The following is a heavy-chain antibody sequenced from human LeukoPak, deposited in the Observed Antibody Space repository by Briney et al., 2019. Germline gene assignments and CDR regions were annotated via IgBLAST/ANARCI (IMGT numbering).Heavy chain of an antibody. V-gene: IGHV3-21*04. CDR3: ARDLAAAGTNFLSPGSFDY. D-gene: IGHD6-13*01. CDR1: GFTFSSYS. Sequence: GGSLRLSCAASGFTFSSYSMNWVRQAPGKGLEWVSSISSSSSYIYYADSVKGRFTISRDNAKNSLYLQMNSLRAEDTAVYYCARDLAAAGTNFLSPGSFDYWGQGTLVTVSS. CDR2: ISSSSSYI. J-gene: IGHJ4*02.